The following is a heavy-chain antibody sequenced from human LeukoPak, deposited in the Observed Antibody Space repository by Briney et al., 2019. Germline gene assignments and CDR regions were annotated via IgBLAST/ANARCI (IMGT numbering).Heavy chain of an antibody. V-gene: IGHV4-59*01. J-gene: IGHJ3*02. CDR3: ARERKQGPGITGTPNAFDI. Sequence: KPSETLSLTCRVSGASISSYYWSWIRPPPGKGLEWIGYIYYSGSTNYNPSLKSRVTISVDTSKNQFSLKLSSVTAADTAVYYCARERKQGPGITGTPNAFDIWGQGTMVTVSS. CDR1: GASISSYY. CDR2: IYYSGST. D-gene: IGHD1-7*01.